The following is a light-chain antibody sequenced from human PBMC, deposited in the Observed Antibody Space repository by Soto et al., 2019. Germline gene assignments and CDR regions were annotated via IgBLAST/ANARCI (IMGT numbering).Light chain of an antibody. CDR1: QXXXSF. V-gene: IGKV3-11*01. Sequence: EIVLTQSPXTXXLSPGXXATXXXXXSQXXXSFLGWYQQKPGQAPRLLIYDASNRATGIPARFSGSGSGTDFTLTISSLEPEDFAVYYCQQRSSWTFGQGTKVEIK. CDR2: DAS. J-gene: IGKJ1*01. CDR3: QQRSSWT.